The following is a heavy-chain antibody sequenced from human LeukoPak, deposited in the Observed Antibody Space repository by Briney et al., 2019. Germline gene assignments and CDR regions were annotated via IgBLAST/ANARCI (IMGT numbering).Heavy chain of an antibody. CDR1: GYTFTSHG. Sequence: ASVKVSCKASGYTFTSHGISWVRQAPGQGLEWMGWISTYNGNTNYAQKFQGRVTMTTDTSTSTAYMELRSLTSDDTAVYYCARGRGRGTTYYSFAYWGQGTLVTVSS. CDR3: ARGRGRGTTYYSFAY. D-gene: IGHD3/OR15-3a*01. J-gene: IGHJ4*02. V-gene: IGHV1-18*01. CDR2: ISTYNGNT.